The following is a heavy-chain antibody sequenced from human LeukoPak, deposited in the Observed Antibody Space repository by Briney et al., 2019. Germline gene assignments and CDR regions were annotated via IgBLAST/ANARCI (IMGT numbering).Heavy chain of an antibody. D-gene: IGHD4-17*01. CDR3: ARGAYGDYGSYFDY. CDR2: IKQDGSEK. J-gene: IGHJ4*02. Sequence: PGGSLRLSCAASGFTFSSYWMSWVRQAPEKGLEWVANIKQDGSEKYYVDSVKGRFTISRDNAKNSLYLQMNSLRAEDTAVYYCARGAYGDYGSYFDYWGQGTLVTVSS. CDR1: GFTFSSYW. V-gene: IGHV3-7*01.